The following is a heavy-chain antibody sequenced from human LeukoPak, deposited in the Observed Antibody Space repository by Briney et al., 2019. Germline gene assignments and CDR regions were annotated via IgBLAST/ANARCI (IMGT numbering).Heavy chain of an antibody. V-gene: IGHV4-4*02. CDR2: ISHSGST. CDR1: GGSISSTNW. D-gene: IGHD3-22*01. Sequence: SGTLSLTCAVSGGSISSTNWWSWVRQPPGKGLEWIGEISHSGSTNYNPSLKSRVTISVDTSKNQFSLNLSSVTAADTAVYYCVRGGWIVAPHDAFDIWGQGTMVTVSS. J-gene: IGHJ3*02. CDR3: VRGGWIVAPHDAFDI.